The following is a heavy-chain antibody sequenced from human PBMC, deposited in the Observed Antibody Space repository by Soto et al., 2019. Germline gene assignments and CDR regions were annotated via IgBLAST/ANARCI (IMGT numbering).Heavy chain of an antibody. CDR3: ARDGGGGSYPNNWFDP. Sequence: GGSLRLSCAASGFTFSSYAMHWVRQAPGKGLEWVAVISYDGSNKYYADSVKGRFTISRDNSKNTLYLQMNSLRAEDTAVYYCARDGGGGSYPNNWFDPWGQGTLVTVSS. D-gene: IGHD1-26*01. CDR2: ISYDGSNK. J-gene: IGHJ5*02. CDR1: GFTFSSYA. V-gene: IGHV3-30-3*01.